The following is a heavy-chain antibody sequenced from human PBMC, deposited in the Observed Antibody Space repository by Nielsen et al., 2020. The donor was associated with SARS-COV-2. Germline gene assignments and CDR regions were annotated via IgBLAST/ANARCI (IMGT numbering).Heavy chain of an antibody. CDR1: GGSFSGYY. Sequence: SETLSLTCAVYGGSFSGYYWSWIRQPPGKGLEWIGEINHSGSTNYNPSLKSRVTISVDTSKNQFSLKLSSVTAADTAVYYCAREEIAVAGTFDYWGQGTLVTVSS. V-gene: IGHV4-34*01. D-gene: IGHD6-19*01. J-gene: IGHJ4*02. CDR3: AREEIAVAGTFDY. CDR2: INHSGST.